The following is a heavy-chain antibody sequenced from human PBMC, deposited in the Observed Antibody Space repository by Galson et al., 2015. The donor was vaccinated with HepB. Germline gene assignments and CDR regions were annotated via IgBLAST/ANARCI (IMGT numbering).Heavy chain of an antibody. D-gene: IGHD6-13*01. CDR1: GYTFSGYY. Sequence: SVKVSCKASGYTFSGYYMHRVRQAPGQGLEWMAWTNPNSGRTNYAHQFQAWVTMTRDTSINTSYMELSRLRSDDTAVYFCASGATTYSSSGYRYLDDWGQGTLVTVSS. CDR2: TNPNSGRT. V-gene: IGHV1-2*04. CDR3: ASGATTYSSSGYRYLDD. J-gene: IGHJ4*02.